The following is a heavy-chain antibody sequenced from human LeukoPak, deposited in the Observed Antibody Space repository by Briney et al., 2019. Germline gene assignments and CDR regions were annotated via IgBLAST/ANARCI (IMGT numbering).Heavy chain of an antibody. Sequence: SETLSLTCTVSGGSVSSGRYYWTWIRQPPGKGLEWIGYISYSGNTNYNPSLKSRVTSSLDTSKNQFSLKLNSVTAADTAVYYCARESDYYGSGRPFDYWGQGTLVTVSS. D-gene: IGHD3-10*01. J-gene: IGHJ4*02. CDR3: ARESDYYGSGRPFDY. V-gene: IGHV4-61*01. CDR2: ISYSGNT. CDR1: GGSVSSGRYY.